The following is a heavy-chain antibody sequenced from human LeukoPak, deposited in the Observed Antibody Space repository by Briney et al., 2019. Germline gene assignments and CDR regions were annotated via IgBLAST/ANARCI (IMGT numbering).Heavy chain of an antibody. J-gene: IGHJ6*02. CDR1: GGSIRSSNYY. D-gene: IGHD6-6*01. CDR2: INHSGST. CDR3: ARGLQLAFYYYYYGMDV. Sequence: SETLSLTCTVSGGSIRSSNYYWGWIRQPPGKGLEWIGEINHSGSTNYNPSLKSRVTISVDTSKNQFSLKLSSVTAADTAVYYCARGLQLAFYYYYYGMDVWGQGTTVTVSS. V-gene: IGHV4-39*07.